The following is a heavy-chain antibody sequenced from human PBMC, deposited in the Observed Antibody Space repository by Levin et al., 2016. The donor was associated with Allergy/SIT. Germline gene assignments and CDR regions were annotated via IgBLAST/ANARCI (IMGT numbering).Heavy chain of an antibody. J-gene: IGHJ6*02. CDR1: GFTFSSYD. D-gene: IGHD3-3*01. CDR2: IATAGDT. CDR3: AKDVILYSNYYYGMDV. V-gene: IGHV3-13*04. Sequence: GESLKISCAASGFTFSSYDMHWVRQVTGKGLEWVSTIATAGDTYYPGSVKGRFTISRENVKNSLYLQMNSLRVEDTAVYYCAKDVILYSNYYYGMDVWGQGTTVTVSS.